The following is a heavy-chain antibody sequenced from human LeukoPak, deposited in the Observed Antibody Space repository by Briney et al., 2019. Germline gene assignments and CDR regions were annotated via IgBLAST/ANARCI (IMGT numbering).Heavy chain of an antibody. Sequence: GASVRVSCKVSGYTLTELSMHWVRQAPGKGLEWMGGFDPEDGETIYAQKFQGRVTMTEDTSTDTAYMELSSLRSEDTAVYYCATFSSSFNYFDYWGQGTLVTVSS. CDR1: GYTLTELS. V-gene: IGHV1-24*01. CDR3: ATFSSSFNYFDY. D-gene: IGHD6-13*01. CDR2: FDPEDGET. J-gene: IGHJ4*02.